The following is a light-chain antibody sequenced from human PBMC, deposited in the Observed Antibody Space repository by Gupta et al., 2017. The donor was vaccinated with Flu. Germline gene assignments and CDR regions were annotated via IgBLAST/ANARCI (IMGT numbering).Light chain of an antibody. V-gene: IGLV3-27*01. CDR3: VSDAANYRVL. CDR2: RDI. CDR1: VLASRE. Sequence: PGQTDRITCSGDVLASREGRWFPQTPDTAPEVVVYRDIERPSGIPERFSGSTYGNTATLNITGDQAEDEAEYFCVSDAANYRVLFGGGTVLTVL. J-gene: IGLJ3*02.